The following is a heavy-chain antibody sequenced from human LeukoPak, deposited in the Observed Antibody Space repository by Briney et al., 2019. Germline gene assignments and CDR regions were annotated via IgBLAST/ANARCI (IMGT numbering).Heavy chain of an antibody. Sequence: SQTLSLTCTVSGGSISSGSYYWSWIRQSAGKGLEWIGRIHISGSTNYNPSLKSRVTISVATSKNQFSLKLSSVTAADTAVYYCARDQEVRYDFWSGYYKTDYYYYMDVWGKGTTVTVSS. J-gene: IGHJ6*03. D-gene: IGHD3-3*01. CDR2: IHISGST. CDR3: ARDQEVRYDFWSGYYKTDYYYYMDV. CDR1: GGSISSGSYY. V-gene: IGHV4-61*02.